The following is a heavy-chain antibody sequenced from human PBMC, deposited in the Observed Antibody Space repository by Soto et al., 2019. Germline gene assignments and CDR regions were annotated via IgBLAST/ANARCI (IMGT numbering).Heavy chain of an antibody. CDR2: INPSGGST. CDR3: ARGRLAYYYDSSGYFNWFDP. V-gene: IGHV1-46*01. CDR1: GFSLTSYY. J-gene: IGHJ5*02. D-gene: IGHD3-22*01. Sequence: ASVKPSSKAPGFSLTSYYMRWVRHSPGQGLEWMGIINPSGGSTSYAQKFQGRVTMTRDTSTSTVYMELRSLRSDDTAVYYCARGRLAYYYDSSGYFNWFDPWGQGTLVTVSS.